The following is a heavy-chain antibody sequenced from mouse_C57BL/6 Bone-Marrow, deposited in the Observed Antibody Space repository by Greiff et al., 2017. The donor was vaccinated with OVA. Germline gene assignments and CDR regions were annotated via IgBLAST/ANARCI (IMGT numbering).Heavy chain of an antibody. CDR2: IYPRSGNT. Sequence: VKLVESGAELARPGASVKLSCKASGYTFTSYGISWVKQRTGQGLEWIGEIYPRSGNTYYNEKFKGKATLTADKSSSTAYMELRSLTSEDSAVYFCARGRDSLDYWGQGTTLTVSS. CDR1: GYTFTSYG. V-gene: IGHV1-81*01. D-gene: IGHD2-12*01. CDR3: ARGRDSLDY. J-gene: IGHJ2*01.